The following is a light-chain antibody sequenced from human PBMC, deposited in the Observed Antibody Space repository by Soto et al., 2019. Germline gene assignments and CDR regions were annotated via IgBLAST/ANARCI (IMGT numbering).Light chain of an antibody. CDR2: DVA. CDR3: QRYENYWT. V-gene: IGKV1-5*01. Sequence: DPHITHSPSPLFTTVGDRGTNTFRASQSISTWLAWYQQKPGKVPRVLIYDVASLESGVPSRFSGSVSGTEFSLTISSLQTDDFATYYCQRYENYWTFGQGTKVDIK. CDR1: QSISTW. J-gene: IGKJ1*01.